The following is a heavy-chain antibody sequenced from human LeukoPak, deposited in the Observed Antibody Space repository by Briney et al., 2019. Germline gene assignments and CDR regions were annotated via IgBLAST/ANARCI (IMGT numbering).Heavy chain of an antibody. Sequence: SETLSLTCTVSGGSISSYYWSWIRQPPGKGLEWIGYIYYSGSTNYNPSLKSRVTISVDTSKNQFSLKLSSVTAADTAVYYCARGEVCGDYGPGSWFDPWGQGTLVTVS. CDR1: GGSISSYY. V-gene: IGHV4-59*01. CDR3: ARGEVCGDYGPGSWFDP. CDR2: IYYSGST. D-gene: IGHD4-17*01. J-gene: IGHJ5*02.